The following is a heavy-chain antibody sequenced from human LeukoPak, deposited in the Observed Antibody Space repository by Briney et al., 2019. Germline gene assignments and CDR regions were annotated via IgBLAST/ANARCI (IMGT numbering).Heavy chain of an antibody. Sequence: PSQTLSLTCTVSGGSISSGGYYWSWISQHPGKGLEWIGYIYYSGSTYYNPSLKSRVTISVDTSKNQFSLKLSSVTAADTAVYYCAREVVTPTYNWFDPWGQGTLVTVSS. D-gene: IGHD3-22*01. J-gene: IGHJ5*02. V-gene: IGHV4-31*03. CDR1: GGSISSGGYY. CDR2: IYYSGST. CDR3: AREVVTPTYNWFDP.